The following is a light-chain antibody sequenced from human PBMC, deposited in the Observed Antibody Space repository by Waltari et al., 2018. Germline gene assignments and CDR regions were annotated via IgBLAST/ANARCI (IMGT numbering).Light chain of an antibody. CDR2: RIS. V-gene: IGKV3D-7*01. Sequence: EIVLTQSPTSMAVSQGERVTISCTASSSVSTSYLHWYQQKPGFPPRLLVYRISSLASGVPARFSGSGSGTSYTLTISSMEAEDAANYYCLQGHSIPWTFGQGTKVEIK. CDR3: LQGHSIPWT. J-gene: IGKJ1*01. CDR1: SSVSTSY.